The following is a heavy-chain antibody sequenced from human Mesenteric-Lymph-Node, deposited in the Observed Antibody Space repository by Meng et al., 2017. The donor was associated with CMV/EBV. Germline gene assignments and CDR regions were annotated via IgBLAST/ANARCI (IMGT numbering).Heavy chain of an antibody. Sequence: GGSLRLSCTASGFTFSSFGMHWVRQAPGKGLEWVAVIWYDGSTGYYADSVKGRFTISRDNSKNTLYLQMNSLRAEDTAVYYCAKDLVSASPDYWGQGTLVTVSS. CDR1: GFTFSSFG. V-gene: IGHV3-30*02. D-gene: IGHD2-2*01. J-gene: IGHJ4*02. CDR3: AKDLVSASPDY. CDR2: IWYDGSTG.